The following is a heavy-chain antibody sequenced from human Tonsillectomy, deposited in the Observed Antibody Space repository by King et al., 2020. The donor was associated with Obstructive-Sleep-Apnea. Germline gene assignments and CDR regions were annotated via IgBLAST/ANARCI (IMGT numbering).Heavy chain of an antibody. J-gene: IGHJ4*02. CDR3: ATHIVVVTAYFDY. D-gene: IGHD2-21*02. CDR1: GFTFSSYA. Sequence: VQLVESGGGLVQPGGSLRLSCAASGFTFSSYAMSWVRQAPGKGLEWVSAISVSGGSTYYADSVKGRFTISRDNSKNTLYLQMNSLRAEDTAVYYCATHIVVVTAYFDYWGQGTLVTVSS. V-gene: IGHV3-23*04. CDR2: ISVSGGST.